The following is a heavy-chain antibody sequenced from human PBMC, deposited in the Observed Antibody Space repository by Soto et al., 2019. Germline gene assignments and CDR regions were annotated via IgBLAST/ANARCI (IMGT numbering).Heavy chain of an antibody. Sequence: TGGSLRLSCAASGITFSSNWMHWVRQAPGKGLVWVSRINGAGSSTNYADSVKGRFTISRDNAKNTLYLQMDSLRAEDTAVYYCATNGAGTSPDKYWGQGSLVTGSS. J-gene: IGHJ4*02. CDR1: GITFSSNW. V-gene: IGHV3-74*01. CDR2: INGAGSST. CDR3: ATNGAGTSPDKY. D-gene: IGHD6-19*01.